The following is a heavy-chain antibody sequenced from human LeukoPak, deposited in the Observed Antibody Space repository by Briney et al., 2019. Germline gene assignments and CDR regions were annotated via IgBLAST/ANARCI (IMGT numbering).Heavy chain of an antibody. J-gene: IGHJ4*02. CDR1: GFSFTTYW. D-gene: IGHD7-27*01. CDR2: ISSTSSYM. V-gene: IGHV3-21*06. Sequence: PGGSLRLSCAASGFSFTTYWMSWVRQVPGKGLEWVSSISSTSSYMFYRELVKGRFTISRDNAKNSVFLQMNSLTVDDTAVYYCSRTDPGLVPFDYWGLGTLVTVSS. CDR3: SRTDPGLVPFDY.